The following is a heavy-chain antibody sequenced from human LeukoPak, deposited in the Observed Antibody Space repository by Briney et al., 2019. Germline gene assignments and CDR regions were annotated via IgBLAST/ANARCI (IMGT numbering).Heavy chain of an antibody. Sequence: ASVKVSCKASGGTFSSYAISWVRQAPGQGLEWMGGIIPIFGTANYAQKFQDRVTITADESTSTAYMELSSLRSEDTAVYYCARAGADYYYGMDVWGQGTTVTVSS. V-gene: IGHV1-69*13. CDR1: GGTFSSYA. CDR2: IIPIFGTA. CDR3: ARAGADYYYGMDV. J-gene: IGHJ6*02. D-gene: IGHD1-14*01.